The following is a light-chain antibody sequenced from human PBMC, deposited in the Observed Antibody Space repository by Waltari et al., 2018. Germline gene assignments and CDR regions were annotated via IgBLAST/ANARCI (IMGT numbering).Light chain of an antibody. CDR3: QQYNDWPLT. J-gene: IGKJ1*01. CDR2: GAS. V-gene: IGKV3-15*01. Sequence: EIVMTQSPATLSASPGERVTLSCRASQSVNSRLAWYQQKPGQAPTLLIYGASTRATGIPARFSGSGSATEFTITISSLQSEDFAVYYCQQYNDWPLTFGQGTKVEIK. CDR1: QSVNSR.